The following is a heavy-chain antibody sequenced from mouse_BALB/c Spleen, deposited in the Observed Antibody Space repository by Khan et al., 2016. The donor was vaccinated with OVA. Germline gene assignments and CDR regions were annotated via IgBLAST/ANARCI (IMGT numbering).Heavy chain of an antibody. J-gene: IGHJ3*01. V-gene: IGHV5-12*02. CDR2: ISYGGDSI. D-gene: IGHD2-4*01. CDR1: GFTFSDYY. CDR3: ARQDYDAIAY. Sequence: EVELVESGGGLVQPGGSLKLSCATSGFTFSDYYMYWVRQTPEKRLEWVAYISYGGDSIYSLDTVKGRFTISSDNAKNTLYLQMSRLKSEDTARYYCARQDYDAIAYWGQGTLVTVSA.